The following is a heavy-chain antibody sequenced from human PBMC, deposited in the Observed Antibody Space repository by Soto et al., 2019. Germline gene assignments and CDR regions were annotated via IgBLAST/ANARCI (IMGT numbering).Heavy chain of an antibody. CDR3: ARDGEGRAAAGMVS. CDR2: TNQNGYV. D-gene: IGHD6-13*01. V-gene: IGHV4-4*02. Sequence: ETLSLTCTVSGVSITGNNWWQWVRQTPGKDLEWIGETNQNGYVNYKSSLRSRVTISVDKSKNQFSLTLNSVTAEDTAVYYCARDGEGRAAAGMVSWGQGTLVTVSS. J-gene: IGHJ5*02. CDR1: GVSITGNNW.